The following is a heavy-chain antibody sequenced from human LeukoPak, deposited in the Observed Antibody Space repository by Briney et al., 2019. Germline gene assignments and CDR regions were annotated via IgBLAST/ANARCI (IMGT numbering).Heavy chain of an antibody. Sequence: SETLSLTCTVSGGSISSTLYYWGWIRQPPGKGLEWIGEINHSGSTNYNPSLKSRVTISVDTSKNQFSLKLSSVTAADTAVYYCARGPIAVAGAAPERGWFDPWGQGTLVTVSS. D-gene: IGHD6-19*01. J-gene: IGHJ5*02. V-gene: IGHV4-39*07. CDR3: ARGPIAVAGAAPERGWFDP. CDR2: INHSGST. CDR1: GGSISSTLYY.